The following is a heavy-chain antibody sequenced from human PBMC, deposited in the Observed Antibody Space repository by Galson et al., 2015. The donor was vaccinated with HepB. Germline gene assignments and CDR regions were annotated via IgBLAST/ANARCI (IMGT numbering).Heavy chain of an antibody. CDR2: IKKDGSEK. Sequence: SLRLSCAASGFTFSRYWMSWVRQAPGKGLEWVANIKKDGSEKYYVDSVKGRFTISRDNAKNSLYLRINSLRAEDTAVYYCARLDYYDTSDDFQPWGQGTLVTVSS. V-gene: IGHV3-7*03. J-gene: IGHJ1*01. CDR1: GFTFSRYW. CDR3: ARLDYYDTSDDFQP. D-gene: IGHD3-22*01.